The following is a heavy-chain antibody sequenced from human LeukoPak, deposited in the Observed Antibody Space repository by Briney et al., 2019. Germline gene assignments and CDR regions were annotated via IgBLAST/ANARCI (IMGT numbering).Heavy chain of an antibody. J-gene: IGHJ4*02. D-gene: IGHD6-13*01. Sequence: GGSLRLSCAASGFTFDDYAMHWVRQAPGKGLEWVSRISGDGGSTYYADSVKGRFTISRDNSKNSLYLQMNSLRTEDTALYYCALRLAAAGFDYWGQGTLVTVSS. CDR2: ISGDGGST. CDR3: ALRLAAAGFDY. V-gene: IGHV3-43*02. CDR1: GFTFDDYA.